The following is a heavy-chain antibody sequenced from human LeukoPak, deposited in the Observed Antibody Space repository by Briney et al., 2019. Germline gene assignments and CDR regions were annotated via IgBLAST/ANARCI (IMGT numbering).Heavy chain of an antibody. J-gene: IGHJ4*02. CDR1: GYTFNGYY. CDR2: INPNSGGT. D-gene: IGHD2-15*01. V-gene: IGHV1-2*02. CDR3: AKDCSGGSCYSS. Sequence: ASVKVSCKASGYTFNGYYIHWVRQAPGQGLEWMGWINPNSGGTNYAQKFQGRVTMTRGTSISTAYMELSRLRSDDTALYYCAKDCSGGSCYSSWGQGTLVTVSS.